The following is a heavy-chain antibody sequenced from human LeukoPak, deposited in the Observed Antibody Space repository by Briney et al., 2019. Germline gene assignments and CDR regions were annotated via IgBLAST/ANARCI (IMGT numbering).Heavy chain of an antibody. CDR1: GFAITDHH. CDR3: ASRHRESGSYFGY. D-gene: IGHD1-26*01. J-gene: IGHJ4*02. V-gene: IGHV3-48*04. Sequence: GGSLRLSCAASGFAITDHHMDWVRQAPGKGLEWVSYISSSSSTIYYADSVKGRFTISRDNAKNSLYLQMNSLRAEDTAVYYCASRHRESGSYFGYWGQGTLVTVSS. CDR2: ISSSSSTI.